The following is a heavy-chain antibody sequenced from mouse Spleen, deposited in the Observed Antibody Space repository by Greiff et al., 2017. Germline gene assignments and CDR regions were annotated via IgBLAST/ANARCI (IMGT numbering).Heavy chain of an antibody. Sequence: QVQLQQPGAELVMPGASVKLSCKASGYTFTSYWMHWVKQRPGQGLEWIGEIDPSDSYTNYNQKFKGKATLTVDKSSSTAYMQLSSLTSEDSAVYYCARPYGSSYAHFDVWGTGTTVTVSS. CDR2: IDPSDSYT. CDR1: GYTFTSYW. J-gene: IGHJ1*03. CDR3: ARPYGSSYAHFDV. V-gene: IGHV1-69*01. D-gene: IGHD1-1*01.